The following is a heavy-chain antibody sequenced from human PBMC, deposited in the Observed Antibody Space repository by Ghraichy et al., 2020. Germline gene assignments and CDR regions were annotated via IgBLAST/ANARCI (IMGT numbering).Heavy chain of an antibody. Sequence: LSLTCAASGFTFTSYWMSWVRQAPGKGLEWVANIKHDGSEKYYVDSVKGRFTISRDNARNSVYLQMNSLRAEDTAIYYCARDWPAFDIWGQGTMVTVSS. CDR1: GFTFTSYW. J-gene: IGHJ3*02. CDR3: ARDWPAFDI. CDR2: IKHDGSEK. V-gene: IGHV3-7*01.